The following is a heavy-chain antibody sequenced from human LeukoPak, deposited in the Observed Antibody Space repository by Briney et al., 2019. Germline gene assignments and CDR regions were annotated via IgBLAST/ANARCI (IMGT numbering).Heavy chain of an antibody. CDR1: GFTFSSYG. D-gene: IGHD3-9*01. CDR3: AKDSTYDILTGYYSGYFDY. J-gene: IGHJ4*02. CDR2: IRYDGSNK. V-gene: IGHV3-30*02. Sequence: GGSLRLSCAASGFTFSSYGMHWVRQAPGKGLEWVAFIRYDGSNKYYADSVKGRFTISRDNSKNTLYLQMNSLRAEDTAVYYCAKDSTYDILTGYYSGYFDYWGQGTLVTVSS.